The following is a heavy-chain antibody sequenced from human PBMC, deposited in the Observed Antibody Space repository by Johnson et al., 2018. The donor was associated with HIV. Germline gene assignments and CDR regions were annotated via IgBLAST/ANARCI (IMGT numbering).Heavy chain of an antibody. CDR2: ISYDGSNK. J-gene: IGHJ3*02. V-gene: IGHV3-30*04. Sequence: VQLVESGGGVVQPGRSLSLSCAASGFTFSSYAMHWVRQAPGKGLEWVAVISYDGSNKYYADSVKGRFTISRDNSKNTLYLQMNSLRAEDTAVYYCAKMAGSYASPVPFPVKKPREDAFDIWGQGTMVTVSS. CDR1: GFTFSSYA. D-gene: IGHD1-26*01. CDR3: AKMAGSYASPVPFPVKKPREDAFDI.